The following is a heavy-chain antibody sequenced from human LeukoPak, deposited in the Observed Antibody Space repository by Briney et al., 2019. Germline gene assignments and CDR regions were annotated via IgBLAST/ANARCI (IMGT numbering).Heavy chain of an antibody. CDR3: TRDEYDFWSETPFDY. CDR1: GFTFGDYA. Sequence: GGSLRLSCTASGFTFGDYAMSWVRQAPGKGLEWVGFIRSKAYGGTTEYAASVKGRFTISSDDYTSIAYVQMNSLKTEDTAVYYCTRDEYDFWSETPFDYWGQGTLVTVSS. J-gene: IGHJ4*02. D-gene: IGHD3-3*01. CDR2: IRSKAYGGTT. V-gene: IGHV3-49*04.